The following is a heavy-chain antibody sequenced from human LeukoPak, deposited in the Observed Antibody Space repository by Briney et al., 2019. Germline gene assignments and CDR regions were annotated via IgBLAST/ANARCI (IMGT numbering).Heavy chain of an antibody. CDR1: GFTFSSYS. CDR2: ISSSTSAI. Sequence: GGSLRLSCAASGFTFSSYSMTWVRQAPGKGLEWVSYISSSTSAIYYADSVKGRFTISRDNSKNTLYLQMSSLRAEDTAVYYCVKDYFDYWGQGTLVTVSS. CDR3: VKDYFDY. J-gene: IGHJ4*02. V-gene: IGHV3-48*01.